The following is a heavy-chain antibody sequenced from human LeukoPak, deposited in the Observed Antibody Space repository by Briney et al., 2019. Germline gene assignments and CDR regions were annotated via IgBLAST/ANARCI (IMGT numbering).Heavy chain of an antibody. V-gene: IGHV4-39*01. Sequence: SETLSLTCTVSGGSISSSHYYWGWIRQTPGKGLEWIGTIYYSGATYYNPSLESRATISEDTSKNQFSLTLRSVTAADTAVYYCARQISDYYYYYIDVWGKGTTVTVSS. CDR3: ARQISDYYYYYIDV. J-gene: IGHJ6*03. CDR1: GGSISSSHYY. D-gene: IGHD3-10*01. CDR2: IYYSGAT.